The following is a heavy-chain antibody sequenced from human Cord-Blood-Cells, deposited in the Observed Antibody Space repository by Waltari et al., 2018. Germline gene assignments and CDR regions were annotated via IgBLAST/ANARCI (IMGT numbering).Heavy chain of an antibody. CDR3: ARDSPGNARYGMDV. CDR2: IIPIFGTA. J-gene: IGHJ6*02. Sequence: QVQLVQSGAEGKKPGSSVKVFCTASGGTLSSYAITWVRQTPGQGLEWMGGIIPIFGTANYAQKFQGRVTITADESTSTAYMELSSLRSEDTAVYYCARDSPGNARYGMDVWGQGTTVTVSS. V-gene: IGHV1-69*01. CDR1: GGTLSSYA. D-gene: IGHD6-6*01.